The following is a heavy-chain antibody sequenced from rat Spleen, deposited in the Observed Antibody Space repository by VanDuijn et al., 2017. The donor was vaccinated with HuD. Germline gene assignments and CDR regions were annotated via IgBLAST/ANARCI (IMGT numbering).Heavy chain of an antibody. CDR3: TRAYPGPRGDY. Sequence: EVQLVESGGGLVQPGRSLKLSCAASGFTFSDYGMAWVRQAPKTGLEWVASISFEGSYTYYGDSVKGRFTVSRDNAKTTLYLQMNSLRSEDTATYYCTRAYPGPRGDYWGQGVMVTVSS. CDR1: GFTFSDYG. D-gene: IGHD1-4*01. V-gene: IGHV5-22*01. CDR2: ISFEGSYT. J-gene: IGHJ2*01.